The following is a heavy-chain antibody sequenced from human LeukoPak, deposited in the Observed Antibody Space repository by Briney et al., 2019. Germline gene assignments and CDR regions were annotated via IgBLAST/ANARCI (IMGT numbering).Heavy chain of an antibody. J-gene: IGHJ4*02. V-gene: IGHV3-53*01. CDR2: IYSSGGT. Sequence: GGSLRLSCAASGFIVSNNYMSWVRQAPGKGLDWVSLIYSSGGTYYADSVKGRFTISRDSSKNALYLQMNSLRAEDTAVYYCVKVQDAAYFDSWGQGTLVTVSS. CDR3: VKVQDAAYFDS. CDR1: GFIVSNNY. D-gene: IGHD2-2*01.